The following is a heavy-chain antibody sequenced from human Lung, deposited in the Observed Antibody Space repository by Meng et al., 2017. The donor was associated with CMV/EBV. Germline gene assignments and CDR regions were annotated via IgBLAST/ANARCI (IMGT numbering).Heavy chain of an antibody. D-gene: IGHD2-15*01. V-gene: IGHV3-30*02. J-gene: IGHJ5*01. CDR3: AKSSNSVPRWCDS. CDR2: IRYDGSNK. CDR1: GFNFKSYG. Sequence: GESLKISCAASGFNFKSYGMHWVRQAPGKGLEWVAFIRYDGSNKNYEESVKGRFTISRDNSKNTLYLQMNSLTVEDTALYYCAKSSNSVPRWCDSWGQGAXVTVSS.